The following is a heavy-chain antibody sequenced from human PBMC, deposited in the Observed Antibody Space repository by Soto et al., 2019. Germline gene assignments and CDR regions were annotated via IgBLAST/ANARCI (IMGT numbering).Heavy chain of an antibody. Sequence: ASVKVSCKASGYTFTSYDIYWVRQATGQGLDWMWWLNPNTGNSGYAQKCQGRITVTSYTSITTVHMELSSLRSEDTAVYYSARRAETNGWNGFGADKYYFDFWGQGTLVTVSS. CDR2: LNPNTGNS. CDR3: ARRAETNGWNGFGADKYYFDF. V-gene: IGHV1-8*01. J-gene: IGHJ4*02. CDR1: GYTFTSYD. D-gene: IGHD1-1*01.